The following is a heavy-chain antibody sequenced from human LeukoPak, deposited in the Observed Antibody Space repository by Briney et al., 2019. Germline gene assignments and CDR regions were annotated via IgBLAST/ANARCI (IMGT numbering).Heavy chain of an antibody. V-gene: IGHV3-53*01. CDR3: ASLYSSSWYLDR. J-gene: IGHJ4*02. D-gene: IGHD6-13*01. Sequence: GGSLGLSCAASGFAFSSYSMNWVRQAPWKGLEWVSVIYTGGTTYYADSVKGRFTISRDNSKNTVYLQMNSLRAEDTAVYYCASLYSSSWYLDRWGQGTLVTVSS. CDR1: GFAFSSYS. CDR2: IYTGGTT.